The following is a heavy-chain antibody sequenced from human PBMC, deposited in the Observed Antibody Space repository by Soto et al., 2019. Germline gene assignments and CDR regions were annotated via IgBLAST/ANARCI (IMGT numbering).Heavy chain of an antibody. Sequence: QVQLQESGPGLVKPSQTLSLTCTFSGGSISSGGYYWSWISQHPGKGLEWIGYISYRGSAYYSPSLKRRVTISVDTSKNQFSLKVNSVTAADTAVYYCARRMQNYYTMGVWGQGTTVTVSS. CDR3: ARRMQNYYTMGV. J-gene: IGHJ6*02. D-gene: IGHD2-15*01. V-gene: IGHV4-31*03. CDR2: ISYRGSA. CDR1: GGSISSGGYY.